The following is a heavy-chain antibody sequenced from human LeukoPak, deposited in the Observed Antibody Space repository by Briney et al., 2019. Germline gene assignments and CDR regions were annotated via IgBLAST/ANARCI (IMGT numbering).Heavy chain of an antibody. CDR2: VYYSGST. V-gene: IGHV4-31*11. J-gene: IGHJ5*02. D-gene: IGHD3-10*01. Sequence: PSQTLSLTCAVSGDSISNNDYYWTWIRQLPGKGLEWIGCVYYSGSTFYNLSLKSRVTISKDTSKNQFSLKLKSVTAADTAVYYCARGTRIRGLKGSWFDPWGQGTLVTVSS. CDR1: GDSISNNDYY. CDR3: ARGTRIRGLKGSWFDP.